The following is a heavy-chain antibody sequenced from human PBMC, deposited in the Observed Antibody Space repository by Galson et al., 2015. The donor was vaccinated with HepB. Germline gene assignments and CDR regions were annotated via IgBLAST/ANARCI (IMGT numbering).Heavy chain of an antibody. CDR3: AKDGFHDYGDFKYFQH. CDR1: GFTFSDYY. Sequence: SLRLSCAASGFTFSDYYMIWVRQAPGKGLESGSAISGSGDSTYYADSVKGRFTISRDNSKNTLYLQMNSLRAEDTAVYYCAKDGFHDYGDFKYFQHWGQGTLVTVSS. CDR2: ISGSGDST. V-gene: IGHV3-23*01. J-gene: IGHJ1*01. D-gene: IGHD4-17*01.